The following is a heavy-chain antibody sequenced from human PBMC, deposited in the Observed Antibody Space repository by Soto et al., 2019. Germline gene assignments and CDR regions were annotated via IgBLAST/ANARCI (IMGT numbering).Heavy chain of an antibody. CDR3: ARSLLDEYSSSWRSAYYGMDV. CDR1: GFTFSADY. Sequence: QVQLVQSGAEVKKPGASVKVSCKASGFTFSADYIYWVRQAPGQGLEWIGWINPNSGGTNNAQTFQGRVTMTRDTSTSTVYMELSALISDDTAVYFCARSLLDEYSSSWRSAYYGMDVWGQGTTVTVSS. V-gene: IGHV1-2*02. D-gene: IGHD2-2*01. CDR2: INPNSGGT. J-gene: IGHJ6*02.